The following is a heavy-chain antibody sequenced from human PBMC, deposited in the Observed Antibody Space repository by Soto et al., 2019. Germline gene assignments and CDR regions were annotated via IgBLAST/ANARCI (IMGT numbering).Heavy chain of an antibody. CDR1: GGSLGSSSYY. V-gene: IGHV4-39*01. D-gene: IGHD6-13*01. CDR2: IYYSGNT. J-gene: IGHJ4*02. CDR3: ASIAAPGTTHFDF. Sequence: KTSETLSLTCTVSGGSLGSSSYYWGWIRQSPGKGLEWIGNIYYSGNTFYNPSPKSRVTISVDTSKNQFYLHLSSVTAADTAIFYCASIAAPGTTHFDFWGQGTLVTVSS.